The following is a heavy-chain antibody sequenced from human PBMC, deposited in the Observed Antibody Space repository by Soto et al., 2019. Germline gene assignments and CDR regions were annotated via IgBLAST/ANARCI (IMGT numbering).Heavy chain of an antibody. CDR1: GGPINSDY. J-gene: IGHJ4*02. CDR2: IHYSGTT. V-gene: IGHV4-59*01. D-gene: IGHD5-12*01. Sequence: QVQMQESGPGLVKPSETLSLSCSVSGGPINSDYWSWIRQPPGKGLEWLANIHYSGTTTYNPSLKSRVTISIDTPKNQFSLRLSSVSAADTAVYYCTRGGGWLPEDWGQGTLVTVSS. CDR3: TRGGGWLPED.